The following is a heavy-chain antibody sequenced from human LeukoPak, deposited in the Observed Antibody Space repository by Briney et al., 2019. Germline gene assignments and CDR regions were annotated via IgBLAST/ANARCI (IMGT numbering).Heavy chain of an antibody. CDR1: GYIFTGYY. CDR2: INPNSGDT. Sequence: ASVKVSCKASGYIFTGYYMHWVRQAPGQGLEWMGWINPNSGDTNFAQKFQGRVTMTRDTSISTAYMDLSRLRSDDTAVYYCAKTGIPATTLLLDYWGQGTLVTVSS. D-gene: IGHD1-20*01. V-gene: IGHV1-2*02. CDR3: AKTGIPATTLLLDY. J-gene: IGHJ4*02.